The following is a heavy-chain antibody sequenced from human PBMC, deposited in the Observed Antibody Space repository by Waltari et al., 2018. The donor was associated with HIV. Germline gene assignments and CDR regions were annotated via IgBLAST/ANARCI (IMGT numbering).Heavy chain of an antibody. CDR3: LNGSSKLPFDS. V-gene: IGHV3-64D*08. Sequence: EVQLVESGGGLVQPGGSLRLSCAASGLIFSNYAMHWVRQVPGRGLESVSSSTSSGGTTYYADSVKGRFTISRDNSNNTLFLQMRSLRTEDTGIYYCLNGSSKLPFDSWGHGTLVTVSS. CDR2: STSSGGTT. J-gene: IGHJ4*01. CDR1: GLIFSNYA. D-gene: IGHD1-1*01.